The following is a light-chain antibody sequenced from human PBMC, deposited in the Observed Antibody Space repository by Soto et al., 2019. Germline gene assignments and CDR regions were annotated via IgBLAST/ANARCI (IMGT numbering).Light chain of an antibody. CDR2: DVS. CDR3: SSYTSISPVV. V-gene: IGLV2-14*01. J-gene: IGLJ2*01. Sequence: QSVLTQPASVSGSPGQSITISCTGTSSDVGGYNYVSWYQQHPGKAPKLMIYDVSNRPSGVSNRFSGSKSGNTASLTISGLQAEDEADYYCSSYTSISPVVFGGGTKLTV. CDR1: SSDVGGYNY.